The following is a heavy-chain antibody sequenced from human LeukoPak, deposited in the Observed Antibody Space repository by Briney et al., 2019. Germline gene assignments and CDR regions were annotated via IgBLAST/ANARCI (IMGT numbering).Heavy chain of an antibody. Sequence: PGGSLRLSCAASGFTFDDYAMHWVRQAPGKGLEWVSGISWNSGSIGYADSVKGRFTISRDNAKNSLYLQMNSLSAEDMALYYCAKDKSPVATRAFDIWGQGTMVTVSS. CDR2: ISWNSGSI. CDR3: AKDKSPVATRAFDI. V-gene: IGHV3-9*03. J-gene: IGHJ3*02. D-gene: IGHD4-23*01. CDR1: GFTFDDYA.